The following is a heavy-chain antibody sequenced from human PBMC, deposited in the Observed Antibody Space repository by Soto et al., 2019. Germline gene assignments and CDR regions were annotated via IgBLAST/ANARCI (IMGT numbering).Heavy chain of an antibody. CDR2: IIPIFGTA. CDR3: ARGRSVTRAVAGHYYYYGMDV. D-gene: IGHD6-19*01. J-gene: IGHJ6*02. V-gene: IGHV1-69*06. CDR1: GGTFSSYA. Sequence: QVQLVRSGAEVKKPGSSVKVSCKASGGTFSSYAISWVRQAPGQGLEWMGGIIPIFGTANYAQKFQGRVTITADKSTSTAYMELSSLRSEDTAVYYCARGRSVTRAVAGHYYYYGMDVWGQGTTVTVSS.